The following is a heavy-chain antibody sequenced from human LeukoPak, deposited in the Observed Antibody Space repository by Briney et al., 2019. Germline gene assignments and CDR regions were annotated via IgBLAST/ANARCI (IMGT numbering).Heavy chain of an antibody. Sequence: SETLSLNCTVSGGSITSYYWHCIRQPPGKGLEWIGYIYYSGSTNYNPSLKSRVTISVDTSRNQFSLKLHSVTAADTAVYYCARDRGRATWFDPWGQGTAVTVSS. CDR2: IYYSGST. CDR3: ARDRGRATWFDP. CDR1: GGSITSYY. J-gene: IGHJ5*02. D-gene: IGHD3-10*01. V-gene: IGHV4-59*01.